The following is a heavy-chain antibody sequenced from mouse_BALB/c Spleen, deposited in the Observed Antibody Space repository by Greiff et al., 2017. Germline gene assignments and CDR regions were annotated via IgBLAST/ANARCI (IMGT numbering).Heavy chain of an antibody. CDR1: GYTFTDYA. V-gene: IGHV1-67*01. J-gene: IGHJ1*01. Sequence: QVQLKQSGPELVRPGVSVKISCKGSGYTFTDYAMHWVKQSHAKSLEWIGVISTYYGNTNYNQKFKGKATMTVDKSSSTAYMELARLTSEDSAIYYCAREGTTATIWYFDVWGAGTTVTVSS. D-gene: IGHD1-2*01. CDR3: AREGTTATIWYFDV. CDR2: ISTYYGNT.